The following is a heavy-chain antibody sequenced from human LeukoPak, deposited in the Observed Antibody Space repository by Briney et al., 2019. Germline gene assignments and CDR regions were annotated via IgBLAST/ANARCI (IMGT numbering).Heavy chain of an antibody. J-gene: IGHJ4*02. CDR2: IHPSDSDT. D-gene: IGHD3-22*01. CDR1: GYSFTSYW. CDR3: ALDYYDTSGSDY. Sequence: GESLKISCKGSGYSFTSYWIGWVRQMPGKGLEWMAIIHPSDSDTRYSPSFQGQVTISADKSINTAYLQWSSLKASDTALYYCALDYYDTSGSDYWGQGTLVTVSS. V-gene: IGHV5-51*01.